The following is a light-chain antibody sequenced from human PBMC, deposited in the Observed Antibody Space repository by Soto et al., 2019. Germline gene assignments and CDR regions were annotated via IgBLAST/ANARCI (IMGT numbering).Light chain of an antibody. J-gene: IGLJ1*01. V-gene: IGLV2-14*01. Sequence: QSVLTQPASVSGSPGQSITISCTGTSSDAGGYNYVSWYQQHPGKAPKLMIYEVSNRPSGISTRFSGSKSGNTASLTISGLQAEDEADYYCSSYTSSGIYVFGTGTKVTVL. CDR2: EVS. CDR1: SSDAGGYNY. CDR3: SSYTSSGIYV.